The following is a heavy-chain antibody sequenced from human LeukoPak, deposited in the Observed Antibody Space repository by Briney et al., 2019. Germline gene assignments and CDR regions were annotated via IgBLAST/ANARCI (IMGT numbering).Heavy chain of an antibody. D-gene: IGHD3-10*01. J-gene: IGHJ4*02. V-gene: IGHV5-51*01. Sequence: GESLKISCKGSGYSFTSYCIGWVRQIPGKGLEGMGIIYPGDSDTRYSPSLQGQVTISADKSISPAYLQWSSLKALDTAMYYCARRSNFRISDYWGQGTLVTVSS. CDR3: ARRSNFRISDY. CDR1: GYSFTSYC. CDR2: IYPGDSDT.